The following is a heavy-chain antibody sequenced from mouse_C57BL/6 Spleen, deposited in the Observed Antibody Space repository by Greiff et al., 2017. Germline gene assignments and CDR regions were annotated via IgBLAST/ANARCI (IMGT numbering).Heavy chain of an antibody. V-gene: IGHV1-80*01. CDR2: IYPGDGDT. CDR1: GYAFSSYW. J-gene: IGHJ2*01. D-gene: IGHD2-4*01. Sequence: VKLQQSGAELVKPGASVKISCKASGYAFSSYWMNWVKQRPGKGLEWIGQIYPGDGDTNYNGKFKGKATLTADKSSSTAYMQLSSLTSEDSAVYFCARWDDYDGRHFDYWGQGTTLTVSS. CDR3: ARWDDYDGRHFDY.